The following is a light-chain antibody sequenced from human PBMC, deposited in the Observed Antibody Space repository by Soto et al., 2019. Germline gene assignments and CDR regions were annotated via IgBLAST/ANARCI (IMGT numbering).Light chain of an antibody. V-gene: IGLV2-14*01. CDR3: SSYTSNNTPV. CDR1: SSDVGGYNF. CDR2: EVS. Sequence: QSVLTQPASVSGSPGQSITISCTGTSSDVGGYNFVSWHQQRPGKAPQLMIYEVSDRPSGVSNRFSGSKSGNTASLTISGLQPEDEAAYYCSSYTSNNTPVFGGGTKLTVL. J-gene: IGLJ2*01.